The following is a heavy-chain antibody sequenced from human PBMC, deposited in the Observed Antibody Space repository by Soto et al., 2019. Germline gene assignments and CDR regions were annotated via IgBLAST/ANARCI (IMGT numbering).Heavy chain of an antibody. CDR2: IWYDGSNK. Sequence: QVQLVESGGGVVQPGRSLRLSCAASGFTFSSYGMHWVRQAPGKGLEWVAVIWYDGSNKYYADSVKGRFTISRDNSKKTLYLQMSSLRAEDTAVYYCARDMRHCSGGSCYGAFDYWGQGTLVTVSS. J-gene: IGHJ4*02. CDR3: ARDMRHCSGGSCYGAFDY. V-gene: IGHV3-33*01. CDR1: GFTFSSYG. D-gene: IGHD2-15*01.